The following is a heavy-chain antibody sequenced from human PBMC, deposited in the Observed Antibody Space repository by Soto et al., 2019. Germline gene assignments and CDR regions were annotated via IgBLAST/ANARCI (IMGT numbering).Heavy chain of an antibody. D-gene: IGHD3-3*01. CDR1: GFTFSSYA. CDR3: AKDHYDFWSCYYRETDDFDY. V-gene: IGHV3-23*01. CDR2: ISGSGGST. Sequence: EVQLLESGGGLVQPGGSLRLSCAASGFTFSSYAMSWVRQAPGKGLEWVSAISGSGGSTYYADSVKGRFTISRDNSKNTLYLQMNSLRAEDTAVYYCAKDHYDFWSCYYRETDDFDYWGQGTLVTVSS. J-gene: IGHJ4*02.